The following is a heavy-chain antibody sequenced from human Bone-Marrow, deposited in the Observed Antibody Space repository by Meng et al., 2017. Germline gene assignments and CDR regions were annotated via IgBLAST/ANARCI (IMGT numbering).Heavy chain of an antibody. D-gene: IGHD3-22*01. V-gene: IGHV1-69*13. CDR3: ARGSWRHYNDSSAYYYLGFDY. Sequence: SVKVSCKASGYTFTSYGISWLRQAPGQGLEWMGWIIPIVVTANYAQKFQGRVTITADESTTTVYMELSSLSSEDTAVYYCARGSWRHYNDSSAYYYLGFDYWGQGALVTVSS. CDR1: GYTFTSYG. J-gene: IGHJ4*02. CDR2: IIPIVVTA.